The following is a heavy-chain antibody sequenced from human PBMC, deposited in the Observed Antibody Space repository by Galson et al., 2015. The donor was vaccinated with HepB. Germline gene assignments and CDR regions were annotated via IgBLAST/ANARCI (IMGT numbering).Heavy chain of an antibody. Sequence: SLRLSCAASGFIFSSYGMHWVRQAPGKGLEWVAVISYDGSSKNYADSVKGRFTISRDNSKNTLYLQMNSLRAEDTAVYYCAKEYYDYWSGYSGPDGLDAFDIWGQGTMVTVSS. CDR3: AKEYYDYWSGYSGPDGLDAFDI. J-gene: IGHJ3*02. CDR1: GFIFSSYG. CDR2: ISYDGSSK. D-gene: IGHD3-3*01. V-gene: IGHV3-30*18.